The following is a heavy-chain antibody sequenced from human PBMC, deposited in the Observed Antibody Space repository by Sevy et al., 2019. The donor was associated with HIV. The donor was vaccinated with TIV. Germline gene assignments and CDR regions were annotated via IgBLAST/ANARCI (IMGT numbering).Heavy chain of an antibody. J-gene: IGHJ4*02. CDR2: IYYSGST. CDR3: ARGGGYYISGSL. D-gene: IGHD3-10*01. Sequence: SETLSLTCTVSGGSISNSYWSWIRQPPGKGLEWIGYIYYSGSTNYNPPLKSRVTMSIDTSKNQFSLNLSSVTAADTAVYYCARGGGYYISGSLWGQGTLVTVSS. V-gene: IGHV4-59*01. CDR1: GGSISNSY.